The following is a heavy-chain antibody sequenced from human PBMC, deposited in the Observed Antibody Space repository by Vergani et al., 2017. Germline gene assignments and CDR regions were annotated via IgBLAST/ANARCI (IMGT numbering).Heavy chain of an antibody. CDR2: IDLDDEK. D-gene: IGHD6-19*01. J-gene: IGHJ6*02. CDR3: ARDHASGWSEYYSYCMDV. Sequence: QVTLRESGPDLVKPTQTLTLTCTFSGFSLSTSGMCVSWIRQPPGKALEWLSRIDLDDEKYYSTSLKTRLTTSKDTSKNQVVLTMSNMDPVDTATYYCARDHASGWSEYYSYCMDVWGQGTTVTVSS. CDR1: GFSLSTSGMC. V-gene: IGHV2-70*15.